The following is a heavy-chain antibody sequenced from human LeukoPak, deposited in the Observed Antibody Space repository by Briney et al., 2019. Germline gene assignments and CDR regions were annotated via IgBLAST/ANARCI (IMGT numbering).Heavy chain of an antibody. D-gene: IGHD3-10*02. Sequence: KASETLSLTCAVYGGSFSGYYWSWIRQPPGKGLEWIGEIYHSGSTNYNPSLKSRVTISVDKSKNQFSLKLSSVTAADTAVYYCARMFSTVNFDYCGQGTLVTVSS. V-gene: IGHV4-34*01. CDR3: ARMFSTVNFDY. CDR1: GGSFSGYY. CDR2: IYHSGST. J-gene: IGHJ4*02.